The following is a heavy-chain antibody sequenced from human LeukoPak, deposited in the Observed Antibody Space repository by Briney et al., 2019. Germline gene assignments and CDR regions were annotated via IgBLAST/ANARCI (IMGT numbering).Heavy chain of an antibody. CDR2: ISGSGGTT. CDR1: GFTFSSYG. CDR3: AELGITMIGGV. D-gene: IGHD3-10*02. V-gene: IGHV3-23*01. Sequence: GGSLRLSCAASGFTFSSYGMSWVRQAPGKGLEWVSAISGSGGTTYYADSVKGRFTISRDNAKNSLYLQMNSLRAEDTAVYYCAELGITMIGGVWGKGTAVTISS. J-gene: IGHJ6*04.